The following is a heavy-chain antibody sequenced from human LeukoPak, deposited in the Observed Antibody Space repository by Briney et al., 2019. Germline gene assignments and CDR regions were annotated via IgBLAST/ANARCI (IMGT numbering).Heavy chain of an antibody. CDR2: VIPIFGTA. D-gene: IGHD3-22*01. CDR1: VGTFSRYV. J-gene: IGHJ4*02. Sequence: ASVKVSSKTSVGTFSRYVISWVRQAPGHGREWMGGVIPIFGTANYAQKFQGRVTITTHESTSTAYMELSSLRSEDTAVYYCTANYDSSGYIYFDYWGQGTLVTVSS. CDR3: TANYDSSGYIYFDY. V-gene: IGHV1-69*05.